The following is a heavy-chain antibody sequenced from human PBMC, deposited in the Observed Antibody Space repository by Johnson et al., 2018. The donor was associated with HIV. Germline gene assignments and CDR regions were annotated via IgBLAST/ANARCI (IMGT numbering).Heavy chain of an antibody. D-gene: IGHD3-22*01. CDR1: GFTFSSYA. CDR2: ISNDGSNK. J-gene: IGHJ3*02. CDR3: ARVAYYDSSGYLGVYAFDI. Sequence: QVQLVESGGGLVKPGGSLRLSCAASGFTFSSYAMHWVRQAPGKGLEWVTFISNDGSNKYYADSVRGRFTISRDNSKNTLYLQMNSLRAEDTAVYYCARVAYYDSSGYLGVYAFDIWGQGTMVTVSS. V-gene: IGHV3-30*04.